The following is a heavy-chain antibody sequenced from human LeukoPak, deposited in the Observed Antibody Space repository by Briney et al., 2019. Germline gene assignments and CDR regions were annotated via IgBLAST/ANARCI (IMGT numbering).Heavy chain of an antibody. CDR3: TRGSYGDYEY. D-gene: IGHD4-17*01. Sequence: GGSLRLSCAASGFTFSDYYMSWIRQAPGKGLEWVSYISHRVSDVQYADSVKGRFTISRDNAQNSLYLQMNSLRAEDTAVYYCTRGSYGDYEYWGQGTLVTVSS. CDR1: GFTFSDYY. V-gene: IGHV3-11*04. J-gene: IGHJ4*02. CDR2: ISHRVSDV.